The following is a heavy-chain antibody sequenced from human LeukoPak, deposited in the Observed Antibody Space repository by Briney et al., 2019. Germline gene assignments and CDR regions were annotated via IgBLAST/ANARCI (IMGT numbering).Heavy chain of an antibody. CDR1: RFTFSTYG. CDR3: AKDHVTWGNRYFDH. V-gene: IGHV3-30*02. CDR2: IGHDATKI. Sequence: GGSLRLSCAASRFTFSTYGMHWVRQAPGKGLEWVAFIGHDATKIYYADSVQGRFTISRDNSKNTLYLEMNSLSGEDTALYYCAKDHVTWGNRYFDHWGQGTLGTVSS. J-gene: IGHJ4*02. D-gene: IGHD3-16*01.